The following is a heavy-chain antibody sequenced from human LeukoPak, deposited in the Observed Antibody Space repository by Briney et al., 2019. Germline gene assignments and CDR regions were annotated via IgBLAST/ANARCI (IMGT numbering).Heavy chain of an antibody. CDR1: GFIVSGDF. CDR3: ARALDYGDSEGPLDS. V-gene: IGHV3-21*01. J-gene: IGHJ4*02. Sequence: GGSLRLSCAASGFIVSGDFMSWVRQAPGKGLEWVSSISSSRGFIYYTDSVKGRFTISRDNAKNSLYLQMNSLRAEDTAVYYCARALDYGDSEGPLDSWGQGTLVTVSS. D-gene: IGHD4-17*01. CDR2: ISSSRGFI.